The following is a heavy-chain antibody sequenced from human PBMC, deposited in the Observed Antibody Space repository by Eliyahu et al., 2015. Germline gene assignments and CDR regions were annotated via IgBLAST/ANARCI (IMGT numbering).Heavy chain of an antibody. CDR3: AKDQGYLRRFDY. CDR2: ISGSGGST. V-gene: IGHV3-23*01. Sequence: EVQLLESGGGLVQPGGSLRLSXAASGFXFSSYAMSWVRQAPGKGLEWVSAISGSGGSTYYADSVKGRFTISRDNSKNTLYLQMNSLRAEDTAVYYCAKDQGYLRRFDYWGQGTLVTVSS. J-gene: IGHJ4*02. CDR1: GFXFSSYA. D-gene: IGHD5-18*01.